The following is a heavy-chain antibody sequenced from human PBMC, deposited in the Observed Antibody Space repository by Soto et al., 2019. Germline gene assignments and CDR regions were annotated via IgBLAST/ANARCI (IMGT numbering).Heavy chain of an antibody. V-gene: IGHV4-39*07. CDR2: IYYSGNT. Sequence: PSETLSLTCTVSGGSISSSSYYWGWIRQPPGKGLEWIGSIYYSGNTYYNPSLKSRVTISVHTSNSQFSLELSSVTAADTAVYYCARGLISGSHYSGGWYYFDSWGQGTQVTVSS. CDR3: ARGLISGSHYSGGWYYFDS. J-gene: IGHJ4*02. D-gene: IGHD1-26*01. CDR1: GGSISSSSYY.